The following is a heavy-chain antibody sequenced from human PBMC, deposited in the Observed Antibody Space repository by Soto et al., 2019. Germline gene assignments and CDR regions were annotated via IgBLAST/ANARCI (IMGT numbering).Heavy chain of an antibody. CDR3: ARDKITGLFDC. CDR2: INHSGST. V-gene: IGHV4-34*01. Sequence: SETLSLTCAVYGGSFSGYYWTWIRQPPGTGLEWIGEINHSGSTNYNPSLKSRVTISVDTSKNQFPLKLTSVTAADTAVYYCARDKITGLFDCWGQGTLVTVSS. D-gene: IGHD2-8*02. J-gene: IGHJ4*02. CDR1: GGSFSGYY.